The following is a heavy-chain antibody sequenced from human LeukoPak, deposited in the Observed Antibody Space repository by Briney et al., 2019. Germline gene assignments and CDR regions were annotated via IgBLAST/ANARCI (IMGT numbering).Heavy chain of an antibody. CDR2: ISGSGGST. CDR3: AKDADYYYDSSGYFDY. V-gene: IGHV3-23*01. Sequence: GRSLRLSCAASGFTFSSYGMHWVRQAPGKGLEWVSAISGSGGSTYYADSVKGRFTISRDNSKNTLYLQMNSLRAEDTAVYYCAKDADYYYDSSGYFDYWGQGTLVTVSS. CDR1: GFTFSSYG. D-gene: IGHD3-22*01. J-gene: IGHJ4*02.